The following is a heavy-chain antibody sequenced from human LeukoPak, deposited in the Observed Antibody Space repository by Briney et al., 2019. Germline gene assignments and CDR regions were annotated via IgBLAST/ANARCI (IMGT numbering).Heavy chain of an antibody. J-gene: IGHJ6*02. V-gene: IGHV3-23*01. Sequence: PGGSLRLSCATSGFTFNTNAMSWVRQAPGKGLEWVSTIGNTETFYADSVTGRFTISRDNSKNTVYLHMNSLRVEDTVVYYCARGQLLRYYYYGMDVWGQGTTVTVSS. CDR3: ARGQLLRYYYYGMDV. CDR2: IGNTET. CDR1: GFTFNTNA. D-gene: IGHD2-2*01.